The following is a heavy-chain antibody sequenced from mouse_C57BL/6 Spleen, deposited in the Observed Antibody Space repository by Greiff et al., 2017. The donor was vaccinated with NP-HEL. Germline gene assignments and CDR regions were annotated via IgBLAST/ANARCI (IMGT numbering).Heavy chain of an antibody. CDR3: ARLDYGHDRWFAY. CDR1: GYTFTSYW. J-gene: IGHJ3*01. D-gene: IGHD2-2*01. Sequence: QVQLQQPGAELVKPGASVKMSCKASGYTFTSYWITWVKQRPGQGLEWIGDIYPGSGSTNYNEKFKSKATLTVDTSSSTAYMQLSSLTSEDSAVYYCARLDYGHDRWFAYWGQGTLVTVSA. CDR2: IYPGSGST. V-gene: IGHV1-55*01.